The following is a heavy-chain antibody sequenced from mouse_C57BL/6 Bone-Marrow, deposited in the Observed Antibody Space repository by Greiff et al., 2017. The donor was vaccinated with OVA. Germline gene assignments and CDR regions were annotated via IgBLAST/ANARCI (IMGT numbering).Heavy chain of an antibody. Sequence: QVQLQQPGAELVKPGASVKVSCKASGHTFTSYWMHWVKQRPGQGLEWIGRIHPSDSDTNYNQKFKGKATLTVDKSSRTASMQLISLTSEDSAVYYCAIDGYPRGAWFAYWGQGTLVTVSA. CDR2: IHPSDSDT. V-gene: IGHV1-74*01. CDR3: AIDGYPRGAWFAY. J-gene: IGHJ3*01. CDR1: GHTFTSYW. D-gene: IGHD2-3*01.